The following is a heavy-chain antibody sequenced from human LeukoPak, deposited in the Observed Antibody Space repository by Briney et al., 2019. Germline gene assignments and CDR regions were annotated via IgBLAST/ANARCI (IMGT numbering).Heavy chain of an antibody. Sequence: GGALRLFCGASGFTFCFHWVMWVPQISGEGLEGVANIKEDGSEKHYVDSVRGRFTISRDNAESSLYLQMNSLRAEDTAVYYCASDFGSGSFFAYWGQGTLVTVSS. D-gene: IGHD3-10*01. CDR3: ASDFGSGSFFAY. J-gene: IGHJ4*02. CDR1: GFTFCFHW. V-gene: IGHV3-7*03. CDR2: IKEDGSEK.